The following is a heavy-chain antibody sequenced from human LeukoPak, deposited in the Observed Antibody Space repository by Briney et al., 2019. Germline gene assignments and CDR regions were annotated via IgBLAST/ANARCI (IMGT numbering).Heavy chain of an antibody. CDR1: GYTFTSYG. J-gene: IGHJ5*02. V-gene: IGHV1-2*04. D-gene: IGHD3-3*01. CDR2: INPNSGGT. CDR3: ARGYYDFWSGYYGWFDP. Sequence: ASVKVSCKASGYTFTSYGISWVRQAPGQGLEWMGWINPNSGGTNYAQKFQGWVTMTRDTSISTAYMELRSLRSDDTAVYYCARGYYDFWSGYYGWFDPWGQGTLVTVSS.